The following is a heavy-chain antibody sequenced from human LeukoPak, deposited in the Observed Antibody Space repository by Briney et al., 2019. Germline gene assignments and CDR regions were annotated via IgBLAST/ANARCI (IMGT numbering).Heavy chain of an antibody. V-gene: IGHV4-59*01. Sequence: SETLSLTCTVSGGSISSYDWSWIRQPPGRGLEWIAYISHSGNTNYNPSLKSRVTISADTSKNQFSLKLSSVTAADTAVYYCARLQGKEMTAGYSWFDPWGQGTLVTVSS. CDR2: ISHSGNT. J-gene: IGHJ5*02. CDR1: GGSISSYD. D-gene: IGHD2-21*02. CDR3: ARLQGKEMTAGYSWFDP.